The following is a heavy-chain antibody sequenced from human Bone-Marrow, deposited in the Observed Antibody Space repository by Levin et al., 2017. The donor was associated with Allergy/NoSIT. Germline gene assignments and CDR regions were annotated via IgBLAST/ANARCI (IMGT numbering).Heavy chain of an antibody. CDR1: GFIFNNYA. D-gene: IGHD2-2*01. V-gene: IGHV3-33*01. Sequence: PGGSLRLSCVTSGFIFNNYAMSWVRQAPGKGLEWVAMIWHDGSDKYYADSVKGRFTISRDNSKNTFFLQMNSLRAEDTAVYYCARECCSGTPFAKTPFDYWGQGTLVTVSS. J-gene: IGHJ4*02. CDR2: IWHDGSDK. CDR3: ARECCSGTPFAKTPFDY.